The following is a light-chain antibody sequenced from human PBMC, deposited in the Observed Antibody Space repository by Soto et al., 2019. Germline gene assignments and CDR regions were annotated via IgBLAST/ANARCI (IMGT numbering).Light chain of an antibody. V-gene: IGKV1-39*01. Sequence: DIQMTQSPSSLSASVRDRVTITCRASQSISSYLNWYQQKPGKAPKLLIYAASSLQSGVPSRFSGSGSGTDFTLTISSLQPEDFATYYCQQLTRYPSTFGGGTKVDIK. CDR1: QSISSY. CDR2: AAS. J-gene: IGKJ4*01. CDR3: QQLTRYPST.